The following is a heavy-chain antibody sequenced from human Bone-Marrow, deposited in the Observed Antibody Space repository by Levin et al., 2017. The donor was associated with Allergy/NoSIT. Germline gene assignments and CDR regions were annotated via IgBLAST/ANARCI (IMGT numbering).Heavy chain of an antibody. CDR2: ISGYNGKA. Sequence: GESLKISCKASGYVFRNYGIYWVRQAPGQGLEWMGWISGYNGKADYAQNVQGRVTMTTDTSTSTAYMELTSLRDEDTAVYYCATRVVAGDYWGQGTLVTVSS. D-gene: IGHD2-15*01. V-gene: IGHV1-18*04. CDR1: GYVFRNYG. J-gene: IGHJ4*02. CDR3: ATRVVAGDY.